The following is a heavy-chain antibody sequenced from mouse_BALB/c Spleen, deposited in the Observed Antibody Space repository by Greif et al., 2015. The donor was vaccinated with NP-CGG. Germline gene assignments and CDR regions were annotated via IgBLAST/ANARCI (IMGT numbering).Heavy chain of an antibody. CDR2: ISSGGGST. D-gene: IGHD2-10*02. CDR1: GFAFSSYD. CDR3: ARRYGTVAY. Sequence: DVMLVEFGGGLVKPGGSRKLSCAASGFAFSSYDMSWGRQTPERRLEWVAYISSGGGSTYYPDTVKGRFIISRDNAKTTLYLQMSSLKSENTAKYHCARRYGTVAYWGQGTLLTVSA. V-gene: IGHV5-12-1*01. J-gene: IGHJ3*01.